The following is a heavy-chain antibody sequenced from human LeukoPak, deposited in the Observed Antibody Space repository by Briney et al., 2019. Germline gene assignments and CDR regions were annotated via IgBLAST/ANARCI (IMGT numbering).Heavy chain of an antibody. CDR2: MNPNSGNT. CDR1: GYTFTSYD. CDR3: ARPVLKGYDNCGY. V-gene: IGHV1-8*03. D-gene: IGHD1-20*01. Sequence: ASVKVSCKASGYTFTSYDINWVRQATGQGLEWMGWMNPNSGNTGYAQKFQGRVTITRNTSISTAYMELSRLRSDDTAVYYCARPVLKGYDNCGYWGQGTLVTVSS. J-gene: IGHJ4*02.